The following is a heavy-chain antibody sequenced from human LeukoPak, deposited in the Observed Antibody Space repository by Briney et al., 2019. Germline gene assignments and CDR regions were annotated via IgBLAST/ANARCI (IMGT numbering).Heavy chain of an antibody. D-gene: IGHD3-22*01. CDR2: INHSGST. Sequence: PGGSLRLSCAASGFTVSSNYMSWVRQAPGKGLEWIGEINHSGSTNYNPSLKSRVTISVDTSKNQFSLKLSSVTAADTAVYYCARGPHTGVNYYDSSGYYYWGQGTLVTVSS. V-gene: IGHV4-34*01. CDR3: ARGPHTGVNYYDSSGYYY. J-gene: IGHJ4*02. CDR1: GFTVSSNY.